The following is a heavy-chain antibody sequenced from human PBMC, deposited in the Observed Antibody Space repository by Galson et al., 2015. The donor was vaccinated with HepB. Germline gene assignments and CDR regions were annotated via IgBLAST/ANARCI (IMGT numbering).Heavy chain of an antibody. CDR3: ARAGMVRGTQSHIDY. D-gene: IGHD3-10*01. CDR1: GFTFSNYG. V-gene: IGHV3-30*19. Sequence: SLRLSCAASGFTFSNYGMHWVRQAPGKGLDWVAFISYDGSNKYYADSVKGRFTISRDNSKNTLYLQMDSLRAEDAALYYCARAGMVRGTQSHIDYWGQGTLVTVSS. CDR2: ISYDGSNK. J-gene: IGHJ4*02.